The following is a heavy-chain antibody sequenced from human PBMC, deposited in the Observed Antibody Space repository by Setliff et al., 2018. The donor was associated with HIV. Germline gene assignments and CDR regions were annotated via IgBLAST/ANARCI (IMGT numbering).Heavy chain of an antibody. J-gene: IGHJ6*03. CDR2: IRWDGGST. V-gene: IGHV3-43*01. Sequence: GGSLRLSCAASGFTFEHYTMHWVRQVPGKGLEWVSLIRWDGGSTYYADSVKGRFTISRDTSKNSLYLQMNSLRTDDSALFYCARGRVYKGYYDSSSSWGRYYYYHMDVWGQGTTVTVSS. CDR1: GFTFEHYT. D-gene: IGHD3-22*01. CDR3: ARGRVYKGYYDSSSSWGRYYYYHMDV.